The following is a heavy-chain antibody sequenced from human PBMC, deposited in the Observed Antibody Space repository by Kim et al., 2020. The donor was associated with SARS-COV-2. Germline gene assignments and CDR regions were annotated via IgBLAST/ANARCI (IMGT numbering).Heavy chain of an antibody. J-gene: IGHJ4*02. CDR3: AKDSLRYYGSGSYYNH. CDR2: ISWNSGSI. Sequence: GGSLRLSCAASGFTFDDYAMHWVRQAPGKGLEWVSGISWNSGSIGYAYSVKGRFTISRDNAKNSLYLQMNSLRAEDTALYYCAKDSLRYYGSGSYYNHWGQGTLVTVSS. D-gene: IGHD3-10*01. CDR1: GFTFDDYA. V-gene: IGHV3-9*01.